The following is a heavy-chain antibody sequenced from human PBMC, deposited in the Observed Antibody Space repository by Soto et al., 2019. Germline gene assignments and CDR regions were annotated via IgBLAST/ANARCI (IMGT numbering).Heavy chain of an antibody. CDR3: ARDYYDSSGPTRGYGMDV. V-gene: IGHV5-10-1*01. D-gene: IGHD3-22*01. J-gene: IGHJ6*02. Sequence: GESLKISCKGSGYSFTNYFIIWVRQMPGKGLEWMGRIDPTDSYTNYSPSFQGHVTISADKSISTAYLQWSSLKASDTAMYYCARDYYDSSGPTRGYGMDVWGQGTTVTVSS. CDR2: IDPTDSYT. CDR1: GYSFTNYF.